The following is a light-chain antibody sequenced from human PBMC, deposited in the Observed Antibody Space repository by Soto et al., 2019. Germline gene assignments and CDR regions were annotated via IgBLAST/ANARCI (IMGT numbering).Light chain of an antibody. CDR1: QSLNSF. CDR2: AAS. V-gene: IGKV1-39*01. CDR3: QQSYSTPQT. J-gene: IGKJ1*01. Sequence: DIQMTQSPSSLSASMGDKITITCRASQSLNSFLNWYQQKPGKAPKLLIFAASSLQSGVPSRFSGSESGTDFTLTISSLQPEDFATYYCQQSYSTPQTFGQGTKVDIK.